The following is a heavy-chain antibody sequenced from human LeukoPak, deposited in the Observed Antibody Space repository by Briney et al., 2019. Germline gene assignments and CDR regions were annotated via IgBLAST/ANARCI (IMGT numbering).Heavy chain of an antibody. D-gene: IGHD2-8*01. V-gene: IGHV4-34*01. CDR1: GGSFSSYY. J-gene: IGHJ4*02. CDR3: ARHKAYATLMHFRAYYSDY. CDR2: INHSGST. Sequence: SETLSLTCAVYGGSFSSYYWSWIRQPPGKGLEWIGEINHSGSTNYNPSLKSRVTISVDTSKNQFSLKLSSVTAADTAVYYCARHKAYATLMHFRAYYSDYWGQGTLVTVSS.